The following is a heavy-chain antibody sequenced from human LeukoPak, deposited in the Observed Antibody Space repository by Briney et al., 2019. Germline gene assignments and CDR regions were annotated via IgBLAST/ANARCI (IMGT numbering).Heavy chain of an antibody. V-gene: IGHV3-23*01. CDR1: GFTFSTYD. J-gene: IGHJ4*02. CDR2: ISGSGGST. D-gene: IGHD3-22*01. CDR3: AKVPPGYYDSSGYTIPYYFDY. Sequence: GSLRLSCAASGFTFSTYDMSWVRQAPGKGLEWVSAISGSGGSTYYADSVKGRFTISRDNSKNTLYLQMNSLRAEDTAVYYCAKVPPGYYDSSGYTIPYYFDYWGQGTLVTVSS.